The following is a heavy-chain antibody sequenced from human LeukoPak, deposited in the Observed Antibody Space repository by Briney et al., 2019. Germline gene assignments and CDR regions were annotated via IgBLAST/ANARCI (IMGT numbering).Heavy chain of an antibody. CDR3: ARDTLFDY. CDR1: GFTFSNHA. J-gene: IGHJ4*02. CDR2: IRSSGSFV. V-gene: IGHV3-21*01. Sequence: GGSLRLSCVASGFTFSNHAMTWVRQAPGKGLEWVSSIRSSGSFVYYADSVKGRFTISRDNAKNSLYLLMDSLRAEDTAVYYCARDTLFDYWGQGTLVTVSS.